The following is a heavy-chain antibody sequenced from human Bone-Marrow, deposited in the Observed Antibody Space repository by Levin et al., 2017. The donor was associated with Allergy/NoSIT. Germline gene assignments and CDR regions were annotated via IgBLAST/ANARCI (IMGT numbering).Heavy chain of an antibody. CDR1: GGSFSQYY. J-gene: IGHJ2*01. Sequence: SETLSLTCTLYGGSFSQYYWSWIRQSPGKGLEWLGEINPSGSTTYNSSLRSRVTISLDSSKDQLSLNLNSVTGADTAVYYCARGGDRNWYFDLWGRGALVTVSS. CDR3: ARGGDRNWYFDL. CDR2: INPSGST. D-gene: IGHD5-24*01. V-gene: IGHV4-34*01.